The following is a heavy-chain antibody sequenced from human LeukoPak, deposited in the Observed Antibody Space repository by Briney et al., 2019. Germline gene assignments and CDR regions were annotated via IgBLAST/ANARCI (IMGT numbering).Heavy chain of an antibody. CDR3: ATARYSYGLKALDY. V-gene: IGHV1-69*13. CDR1: GGTFSSYA. Sequence: SVKVSCKASGGTFSSYAISWVRQAPGQGLEWMGGIIPIFGTANYAQKFQGRVTITADESTSTAYMELSSLRSEDTAVYYCATARYSYGLKALDYWGQGTLVTVSS. J-gene: IGHJ4*02. D-gene: IGHD5-18*01. CDR2: IIPIFGTA.